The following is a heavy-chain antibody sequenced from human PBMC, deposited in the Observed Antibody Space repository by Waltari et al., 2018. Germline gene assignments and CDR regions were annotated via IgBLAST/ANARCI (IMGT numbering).Heavy chain of an antibody. D-gene: IGHD5-18*01. CDR2: IYYSGST. Sequence: QLQLQESGPGLVKPSETLSLTCTVSGGSISSSSYYWGWIRQPPGKGLGWIGSIYYSGSTYYNPSLKSRVTISVDTSKNQFSLKLSSVTAADTAVYYCARRQWIQLWLTFDYWGQGTLVTVSS. V-gene: IGHV4-39*01. CDR3: ARRQWIQLWLTFDY. J-gene: IGHJ4*02. CDR1: GGSISSSSYY.